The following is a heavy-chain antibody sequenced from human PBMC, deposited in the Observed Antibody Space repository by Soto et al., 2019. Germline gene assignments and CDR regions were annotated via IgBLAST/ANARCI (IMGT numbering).Heavy chain of an antibody. J-gene: IGHJ4*02. CDR3: AKDARFGGGSVFDY. V-gene: IGHV3-9*01. CDR2: ISWNSGSI. CDR1: GFTFDDYA. Sequence: EVQLVESGGGLVQPGRSLRLSCAASGFTFDDYAMHWVRQAPGKGLEWVSGISWNSGSIGYADSVKGRFTISRDNAKNSLYLQMNRLIAEDTALYYCAKDARFGGGSVFDYWGQGTLVTVSS. D-gene: IGHD3-16*02.